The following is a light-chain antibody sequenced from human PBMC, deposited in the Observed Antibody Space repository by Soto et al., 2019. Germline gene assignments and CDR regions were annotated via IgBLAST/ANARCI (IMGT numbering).Light chain of an antibody. CDR3: GSWDSSLSAYV. Sequence: QSALTQPASVSGSPGQSITISCTGTSSDVGAHNFVSWYQQHPGKAPKLLIYDDNKRPSGIPDRFSGSKSGTSATLGITGFQTGDEADYYCGSWDSSLSAYVFGTGTKLTVL. V-gene: IGLV1-51*01. J-gene: IGLJ1*01. CDR2: DDN. CDR1: SSDVGAHNF.